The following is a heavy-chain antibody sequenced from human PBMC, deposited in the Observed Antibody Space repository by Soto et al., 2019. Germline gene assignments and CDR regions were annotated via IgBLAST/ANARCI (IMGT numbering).Heavy chain of an antibody. D-gene: IGHD3-3*01. CDR3: SRGDLGQDFWSGYYDY. CDR1: GFTFSSYA. Sequence: PGGTLRLSCAASGFTFSSYAMHWVRQAPPKGLGWVAVISYDGSNKYYADSVNGRFTISRDNSKNTLYLQMISLRAEDTAVYYCSRGDLGQDFWSGYYDYWGQGALVTVSS. V-gene: IGHV3-30-3*01. J-gene: IGHJ4*02. CDR2: ISYDGSNK.